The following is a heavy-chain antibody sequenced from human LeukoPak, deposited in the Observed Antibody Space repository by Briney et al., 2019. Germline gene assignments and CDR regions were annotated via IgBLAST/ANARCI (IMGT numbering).Heavy chain of an antibody. CDR3: ARGFFVRENPGSWFDP. CDR2: IYHTGST. V-gene: IGHV4-30-2*01. CDR1: GDSISSGAYS. Sequence: SETLSLTCAVSGDSISSGAYSWNWIRQPPGKGLEWIGYIYHTGSTFYNPSLKSRVSISVDRSNNQFSLRLTSVTAADTAVYYCARGFFVRENPGSWFDPWGQGTLVTVSP. D-gene: IGHD3-10*02. J-gene: IGHJ5*02.